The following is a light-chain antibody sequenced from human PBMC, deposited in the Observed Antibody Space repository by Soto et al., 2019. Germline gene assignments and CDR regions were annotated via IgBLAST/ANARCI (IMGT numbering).Light chain of an antibody. Sequence: IQMTQSPSTLYASVGDTVAITCRASQTISGWLAWYQQRPGKAPNLLIFDASTLESGVPSRFSGSGSGTTFTLTISSLQSDDFATYYCLQYNGYYRTFGQGTKVDIK. J-gene: IGKJ1*01. CDR3: LQYNGYYRT. CDR1: QTISGW. V-gene: IGKV1-5*01. CDR2: DAS.